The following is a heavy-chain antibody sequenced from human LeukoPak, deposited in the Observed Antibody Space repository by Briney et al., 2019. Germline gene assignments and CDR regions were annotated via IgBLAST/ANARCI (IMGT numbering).Heavy chain of an antibody. CDR1: GFSFSHAW. J-gene: IGHJ4*02. D-gene: IGHD4-17*01. CDR2: AKGKIDGGTI. CDR3: VTAIDCGGYWGYCFDH. V-gene: IGHV3-15*01. Sequence: PGGSLRLSCTASGFSFSHAWMTWVRQAPGKGLEWVGRAKGKIDGGTIDYAAPVKDRFTISRDDSKDTLYLQINSLKTEDTAVYFCVTAIDCGGYWGYCFDHWGQGTLVTVSS.